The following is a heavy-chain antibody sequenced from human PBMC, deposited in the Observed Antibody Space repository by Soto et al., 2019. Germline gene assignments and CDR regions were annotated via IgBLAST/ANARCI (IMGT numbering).Heavy chain of an antibody. Sequence: PSGTLSLTCTVSGGSISSDGYYCGWIRQHPGKGLEWVGSIYYSGSTYYNPSLKSRVTISVDTSKNQFSLKLSSVTAADTAVYYCAIRCQGERQGAEEYWGQGTLDTVSS. CDR1: GGSISSDGYY. CDR3: AIRCQGERQGAEEY. V-gene: IGHV4-39*01. CDR2: IYYSGST. J-gene: IGHJ1*01.